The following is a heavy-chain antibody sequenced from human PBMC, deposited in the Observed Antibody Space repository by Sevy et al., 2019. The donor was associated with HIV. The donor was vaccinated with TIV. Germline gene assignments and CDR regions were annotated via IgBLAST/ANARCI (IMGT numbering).Heavy chain of an antibody. Sequence: GGSLRLSCAASGFNFSEHGMHWVRQAPGKGLEWVAVIWFFGTGKYYGDSVKGRFTISRDNSKNTLYLQMDSLRPDDTAMYYCAKAECGVDCYFDFWGQGTLVTVSS. J-gene: IGHJ4*02. D-gene: IGHD2-21*02. CDR1: GFNFSEHG. V-gene: IGHV3-33*03. CDR2: IWFFGTGK. CDR3: AKAECGVDCYFDF.